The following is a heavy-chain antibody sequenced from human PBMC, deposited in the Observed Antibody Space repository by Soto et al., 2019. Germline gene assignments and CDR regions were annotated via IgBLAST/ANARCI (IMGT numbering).Heavy chain of an antibody. V-gene: IGHV3-30*18. CDR2: ISYDGSNK. CDR3: AKSEPHHAMVRGYIDY. J-gene: IGHJ4*02. CDR1: GFTFGGYG. Sequence: GGSQRLSYAASGFTFGGYGMHWVRQAPGKGLEWVAVISYDGSNKYYADSVKGRFTISRDNSKNTLYLQMNSLRAEDTAVYYCAKSEPHHAMVRGYIDYWGQGTLVTVSS. D-gene: IGHD3-10*01.